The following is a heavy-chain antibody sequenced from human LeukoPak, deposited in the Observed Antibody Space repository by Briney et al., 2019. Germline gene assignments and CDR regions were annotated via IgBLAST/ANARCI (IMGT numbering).Heavy chain of an antibody. V-gene: IGHV4-30-4*08. CDR1: GGSISSGDYY. J-gene: IGHJ4*02. CDR3: ARGSQDGSLFDY. Sequence: SQTLSLTCTVSGGSISSGDYYWSWIRQPPGKGLEWIGYIYYSGSTYYNPSLKSRVTISVDTPKNQFSLKLSSVTAADTAVYYCARGSQDGSLFDYWGQGTLVTVSS. D-gene: IGHD3-10*01. CDR2: IYYSGST.